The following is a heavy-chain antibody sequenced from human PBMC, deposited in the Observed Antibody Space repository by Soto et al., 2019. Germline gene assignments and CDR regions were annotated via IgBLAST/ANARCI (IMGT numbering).Heavy chain of an antibody. CDR2: IYPGDSDT. CDR3: ARTSMQSRGYSYGHGGMDV. J-gene: IGHJ6*02. V-gene: IGHV5-51*01. CDR1: GYSFIDYW. D-gene: IGHD5-18*01. Sequence: GESLKISCKGSGYSFIDYWIGWVRQVPGKGLEWMGVIYPGDSDTRYSPSFQGHVTISADKSISTAYLQWSSLKASDTAMYYCARTSMQSRGYSYGHGGMDVWGQGTTVTVSS.